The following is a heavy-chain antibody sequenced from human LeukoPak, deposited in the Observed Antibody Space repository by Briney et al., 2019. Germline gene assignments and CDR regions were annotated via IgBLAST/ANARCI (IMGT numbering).Heavy chain of an antibody. Sequence: GGSLRLSCAASGFTFSSYGMHWVRQAPGKGLEWVAVISYDGSNKYYADSVKGRFTISRDNAKNSLYLQMNSLRAEDTAVYYCARSRSGAFDIWGKGTMVTVSS. CDR2: ISYDGSNK. CDR1: GFTFSSYG. J-gene: IGHJ3*02. D-gene: IGHD7-27*01. V-gene: IGHV3-30*03. CDR3: ARSRSGAFDI.